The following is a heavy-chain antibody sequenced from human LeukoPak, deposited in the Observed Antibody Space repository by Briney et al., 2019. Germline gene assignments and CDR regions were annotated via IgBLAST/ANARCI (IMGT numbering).Heavy chain of an antibody. CDR1: GFTFTSHS. V-gene: IGHV3-48*02. D-gene: IGHD2-21*01. J-gene: IGHJ4*02. CDR3: ARGRIPVVPHFDC. CDR2: ISTGSNSI. Sequence: PGGSLRLSCAASGFTFTSHSVNWVRQAPGKGLEWVSYISTGSNSIYYADSVKGRFTISRDNAKNSLYLQMNSLRDDDTAVYFCARGRIPVVPHFDCWGQGTLVTVSS.